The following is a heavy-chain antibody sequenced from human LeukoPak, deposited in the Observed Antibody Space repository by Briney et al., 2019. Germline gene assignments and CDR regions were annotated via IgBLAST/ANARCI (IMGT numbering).Heavy chain of an antibody. J-gene: IGHJ5*02. V-gene: IGHV3-30*03. CDR2: ISYDGSNK. CDR1: EFTFSSYS. Sequence: PGGSLRLSCAASEFTFSSYSMNWVRQAPGKGLEWVAVISYDGSNKYYADSVKGRFTISRDNSKNTLYLQMNSLRAEDTAVYYCARSQRRYQLLYWFDPWGQGTLVTVSS. D-gene: IGHD2-2*01. CDR3: ARSQRRYQLLYWFDP.